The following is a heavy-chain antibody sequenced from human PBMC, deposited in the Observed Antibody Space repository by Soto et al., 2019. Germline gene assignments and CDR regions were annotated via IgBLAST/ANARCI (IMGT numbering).Heavy chain of an antibody. D-gene: IGHD2-15*01. CDR3: ARGYRVVVAADWFDP. J-gene: IGHJ5*02. V-gene: IGHV4-59*01. CDR2: IYSSGST. Sequence: TSETLSLTCTVSGGSISSSYWSWIRQPPGKGLEWVGYIYSSGSTNYNPSLRSRVTISVDTSKNQFSLKLSSVTAADTAVYYCARGYRVVVAADWFDPWGQGTLVTVSS. CDR1: GGSISSSY.